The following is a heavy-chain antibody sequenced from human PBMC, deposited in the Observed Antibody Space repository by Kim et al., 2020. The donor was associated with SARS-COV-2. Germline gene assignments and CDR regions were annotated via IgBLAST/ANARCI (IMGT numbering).Heavy chain of an antibody. CDR2: VGRSQSST. V-gene: IGHV3-48*04. CDR1: GFTFSDYT. CDR3: ARDHPSEGGPLIDY. D-gene: IGHD3-16*01. J-gene: IGHJ4*02. Sequence: GGSLRLSCAVSGFTFSDYTMSWVRQAPGKGLEWVAYVGRSQSSTYYADSVKGRFTISRDGAKNSLYLQMNSLRAEDSALYYCARDHPSEGGPLIDYWGQG.